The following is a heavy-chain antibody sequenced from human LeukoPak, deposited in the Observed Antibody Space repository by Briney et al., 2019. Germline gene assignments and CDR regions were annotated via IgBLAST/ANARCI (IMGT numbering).Heavy chain of an antibody. CDR1: GYTFTSYG. D-gene: IGHD5-18*01. Sequence: ASVKVSCKASGYTFTSYGISWVRQAPGQGLEWMGWISAYNGNTNYAQKLQDRVTMTTDTSTRTASMELRSLRSDDTAVYYCARGEEDTAMAKTDYWGQGTLVTVSS. J-gene: IGHJ4*02. CDR2: ISAYNGNT. CDR3: ARGEEDTAMAKTDY. V-gene: IGHV1-18*01.